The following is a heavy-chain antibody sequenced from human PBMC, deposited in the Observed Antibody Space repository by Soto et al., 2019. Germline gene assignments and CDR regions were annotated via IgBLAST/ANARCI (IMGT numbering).Heavy chain of an antibody. J-gene: IGHJ6*01. V-gene: IGHV1-18*01. Sequence: QVQLVQSGAEVKKPGASVKVSCTASGYTFTSYGISWVRQAPGQGLEWMGWISAYNGNTNYAQKLQGRVTMTTDTSTSTAEMVLRRLRSSDTAVYYCARMVCSSPSCYWSFGCEYYYGMDVWSQGTTVNVSS. D-gene: IGHD2-2*01. CDR3: ARMVCSSPSCYWSFGCEYYYGMDV. CDR1: GYTFTSYG. CDR2: ISAYNGNT.